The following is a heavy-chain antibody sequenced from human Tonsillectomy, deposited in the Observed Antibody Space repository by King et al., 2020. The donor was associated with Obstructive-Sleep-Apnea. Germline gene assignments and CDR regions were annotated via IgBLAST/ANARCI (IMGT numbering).Heavy chain of an antibody. CDR3: ARVLSDGSYYTRSFDY. J-gene: IGHJ4*02. V-gene: IGHV4-39*07. CDR1: GGSISSSSYY. Sequence: QLQESGPGLVKPSETLSLTCTVSGGSISSSSYYWGWIRQPPGKGLEWIGSIYYSGSTYYNPSLKSRDTISVDTSKNQFSLKLSSVTAADTAVYYCARVLSDGSYYTRSFDYWGQGTLVTVSS. CDR2: IYYSGST. D-gene: IGHD1-26*01.